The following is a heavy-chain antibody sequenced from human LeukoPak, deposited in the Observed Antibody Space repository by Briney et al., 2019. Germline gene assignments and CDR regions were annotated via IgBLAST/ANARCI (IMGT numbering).Heavy chain of an antibody. J-gene: IGHJ5*02. D-gene: IGHD3-22*01. V-gene: IGHV1-2*02. CDR1: GYTFTGYY. CDR2: INPNSGGT. Sequence: ASVKVSCKASGYTFTGYYMHWVRQAPGQGLEWTGWINPNSGGTNYAQKFQGRVTMTRDASISTAYMELSRLRSDDTAVYYCARGDSYYYDSSGANWFDPWGQGTLVTVSS. CDR3: ARGDSYYYDSSGANWFDP.